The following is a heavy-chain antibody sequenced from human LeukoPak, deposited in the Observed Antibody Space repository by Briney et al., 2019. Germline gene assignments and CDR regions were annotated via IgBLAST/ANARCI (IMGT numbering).Heavy chain of an antibody. J-gene: IGHJ4*02. CDR2: ISGSVGST. CDR1: GFTFSSYA. CDR3: ANKARGLSYYFDY. V-gene: IGHV3-23*01. Sequence: GGSLRLSCAASGFTFSSYAMSWVRQAPGKGLEWVSAISGSVGSTYYADSVKGRFTISRENSKNTQYLQMNRLRAEDTAVYYCANKARGLSYYFDYWGREPWSPSPQ. D-gene: IGHD5-12*01.